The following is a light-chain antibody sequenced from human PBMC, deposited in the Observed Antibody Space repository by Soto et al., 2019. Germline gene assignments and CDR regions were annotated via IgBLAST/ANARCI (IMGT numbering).Light chain of an antibody. CDR2: KAS. J-gene: IGKJ1*01. CDR3: QQYRSYYRT. Sequence: DIQMTQSPSTLSASVVDRVTITCRASQSISTYLAWSQQKPGKAPKVLIYKASSLESGVPSRFSGSGSGTEFPLTISSLQPDDFATYYCQQYRSYYRTFGQGTKVEIK. CDR1: QSISTY. V-gene: IGKV1-5*03.